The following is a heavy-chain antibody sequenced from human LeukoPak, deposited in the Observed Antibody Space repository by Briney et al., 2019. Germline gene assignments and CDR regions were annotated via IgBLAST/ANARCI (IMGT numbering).Heavy chain of an antibody. CDR1: GFTVSSDY. CDR2: IYSGGST. V-gene: IGHV3-53*01. CDR3: ARGRGGLYGMDV. Sequence: GGSLRVSCAASGFTVSSDYMSWVRQAPGKGLEWVSVIYSGGSTYYADSVKGRFTISRDNSKNTLYLQMNSLRAEDTAVYYCARGRGGLYGMDVWGQGTTVTASS. D-gene: IGHD3-16*01. J-gene: IGHJ6*02.